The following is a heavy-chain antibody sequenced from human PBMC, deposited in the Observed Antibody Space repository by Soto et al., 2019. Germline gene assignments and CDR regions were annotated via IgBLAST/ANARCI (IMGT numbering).Heavy chain of an antibody. Sequence: SETLSLTCTVSGGSISSYYWSWIRQPPGKGLEWIGYIYYSGSTNYNPSLKSRVTISVDTSKNQFSLKLSSVTATDTAVYYCARCWNDGYYYYYMDVWGKGTTVTVSS. D-gene: IGHD1-1*01. CDR1: GGSISSYY. V-gene: IGHV4-59*08. CDR3: ARCWNDGYYYYYMDV. J-gene: IGHJ6*03. CDR2: IYYSGST.